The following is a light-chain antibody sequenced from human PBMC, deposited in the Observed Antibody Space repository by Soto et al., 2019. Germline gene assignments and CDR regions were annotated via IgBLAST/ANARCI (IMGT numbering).Light chain of an antibody. Sequence: EIVLTQSPDTVSLSPGERATLSCRASRSFSSSYLAWYQQKPGQAPRLLIYAASSRATGIPDRFSGSKSGTDFTLTISRLEPDDSAVYYCQQYGSSPPYTFGQGTKLEIK. CDR2: AAS. V-gene: IGKV3-20*01. CDR1: RSFSSSY. CDR3: QQYGSSPPYT. J-gene: IGKJ2*01.